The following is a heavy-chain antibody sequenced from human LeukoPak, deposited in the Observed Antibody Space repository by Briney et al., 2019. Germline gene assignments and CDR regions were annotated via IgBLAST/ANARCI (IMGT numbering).Heavy chain of an antibody. CDR3: ASGRTDIVVVPATLRNYYFDY. Sequence: SVKDSCKASGYTFNSYGISWVRQAPGQGLEWMGGIMPISGTANYAQKFQGRVTITADKPTNTAYMELSSLRSEDTAVYYCASGRTDIVVVPATLRNYYFDYWGQGTLVTVSS. V-gene: IGHV1-69*06. CDR1: GYTFNSYG. J-gene: IGHJ4*02. CDR2: IMPISGTA. D-gene: IGHD2-2*01.